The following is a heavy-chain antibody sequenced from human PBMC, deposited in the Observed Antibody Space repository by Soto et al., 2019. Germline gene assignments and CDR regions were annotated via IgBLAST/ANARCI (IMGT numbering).Heavy chain of an antibody. D-gene: IGHD2-15*01. CDR2: IRSKAYGGTT. V-gene: IGHV3-49*03. CDR3: TRGGRGGFPSPYYYYYYMDV. J-gene: IGHJ6*03. CDR1: GFTFGDYA. Sequence: GGSLRLSCTASGFTFGDYAMSWFRQAPGKGLEWVGFIRSKAYGGTTEYAASVKGRFTISRDDSKSIAYLQMNSLKTEDTAVYYCTRGGRGGFPSPYYYYYYMDVWGKGTTVTVSS.